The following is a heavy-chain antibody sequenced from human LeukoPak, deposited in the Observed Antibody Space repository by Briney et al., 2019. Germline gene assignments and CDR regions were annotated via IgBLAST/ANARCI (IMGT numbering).Heavy chain of an antibody. CDR3: ARELGSGNGSGSYFDY. J-gene: IGHJ4*02. V-gene: IGHV4-30-2*01. Sequence: SETLSLTCAVSGGSISSGGYSWSWIRQPPEKGLEWIGYIYHSGSTYYSPSLKSRVTISVDRSKNQFSLKLSSVTAADTAVYYCARELGSGNGSGSYFDYWGQGTLVTVSS. D-gene: IGHD3-10*01. CDR1: GGSISSGGYS. CDR2: IYHSGST.